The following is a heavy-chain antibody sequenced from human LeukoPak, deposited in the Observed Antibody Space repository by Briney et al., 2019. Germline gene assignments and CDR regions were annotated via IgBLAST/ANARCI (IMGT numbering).Heavy chain of an antibody. V-gene: IGHV3-66*01. D-gene: IGHD3-22*01. Sequence: GGSLRLSCAASGFTVSSNCMSWVRQAPGKGLEWVSVIYSGGSTYYADSVKGRFTISRDNSKNTLYLQMNSLRAEDTAVYYCARDSPPYYYDSSGLRAFDYWGQGTLVTVSS. CDR3: ARDSPPYYYDSSGLRAFDY. J-gene: IGHJ4*02. CDR1: GFTVSSNC. CDR2: IYSGGST.